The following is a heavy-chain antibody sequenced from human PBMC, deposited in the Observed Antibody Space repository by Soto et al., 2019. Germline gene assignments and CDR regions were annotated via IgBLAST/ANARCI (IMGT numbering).Heavy chain of an antibody. D-gene: IGHD3-22*01. V-gene: IGHV3-23*01. CDR2: ISSSADST. CDR1: GFSFRSYA. J-gene: IGHJ4*02. Sequence: GGSLRLSCAASGFSFRSYAMSWIRQAPGKGLEWVSAISSSADSTYYADSVKGRFTLSRDNSRSTLYLQMTSLRPDDTAVYYCATGANFYYDTSRYWGQGTLVTV. CDR3: ATGANFYYDTSRY.